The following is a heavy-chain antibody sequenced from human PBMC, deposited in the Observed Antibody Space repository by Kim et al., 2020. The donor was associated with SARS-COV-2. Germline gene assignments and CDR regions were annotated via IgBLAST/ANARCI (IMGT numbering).Heavy chain of an antibody. D-gene: IGHD3-16*01. V-gene: IGHV4-34*01. Sequence: NPSLKSRVTISVDTSRNQFSLKLSSVTAADTAVYYCARGSRGSYDYVSDYCGQGTLVTVSS. J-gene: IGHJ4*02. CDR3: ARGSRGSYDYVSDY.